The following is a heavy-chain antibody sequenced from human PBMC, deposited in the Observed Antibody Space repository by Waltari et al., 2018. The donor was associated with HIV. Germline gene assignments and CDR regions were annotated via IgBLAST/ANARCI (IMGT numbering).Heavy chain of an antibody. CDR3: ARGNGYTTGWLDS. Sequence: RLQESGPGLVKPSQTLSLTCTVSYESLSGGDFYWTWIRQPAGGGLEWIGRVSPTENILFAAKTDYAPSLASSVTMSLYTRGNKFSLDRKSVSTAATATYYCARGNGYTTGWLDSWGPGILVTGSS. D-gene: IGHD5-18*01. CDR2: ENILFAAKT. J-gene: IGHJ4*02. V-gene: IGHV4-61*02. CDR1: YESLSGGDFY.